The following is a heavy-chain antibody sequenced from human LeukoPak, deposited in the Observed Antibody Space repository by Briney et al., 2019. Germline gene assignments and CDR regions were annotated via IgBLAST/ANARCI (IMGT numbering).Heavy chain of an antibody. J-gene: IGHJ6*02. CDR3: ARDGPAGSGWYYHYYYGMDV. Sequence: GGSLRLSCAASGFTFSSYAMHWVRQAPGKGLEWVAVIWYDGSNKYYADSVKGRFTISRDNSKNTLYLQMNSLRAEDTAVYYCARDGPAGSGWYYHYYYGMDVWGQGTTVTVSS. V-gene: IGHV3-33*08. CDR2: IWYDGSNK. D-gene: IGHD6-19*01. CDR1: GFTFSSYA.